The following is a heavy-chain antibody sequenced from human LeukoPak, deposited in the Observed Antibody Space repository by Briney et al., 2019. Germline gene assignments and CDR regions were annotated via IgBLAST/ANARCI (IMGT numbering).Heavy chain of an antibody. D-gene: IGHD5-24*01. CDR2: IYYSGST. J-gene: IGHJ4*02. V-gene: IGHV4-39*07. CDR3: ACGDGYKKDY. Sequence: SETLSLTCTVSGGSISSSSYYWGWIRQPPGKGLEWIGSIYYSGSTYYNPSLKSRVTISVDTSKNQFSLKLSSVTAADTAVYYCACGDGYKKDYWGQGTLVTVSS. CDR1: GGSISSSSYY.